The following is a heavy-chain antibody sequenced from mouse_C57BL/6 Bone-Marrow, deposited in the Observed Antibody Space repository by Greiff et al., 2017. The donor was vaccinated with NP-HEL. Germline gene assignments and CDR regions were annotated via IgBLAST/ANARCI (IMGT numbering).Heavy chain of an antibody. CDR2: IWWDDDK. D-gene: IGHD2-12*01. V-gene: IGHV8-8*01. J-gene: IGHJ1*03. Sequence: QVTLKESGPGILQPSQTLSLTCSFSGFSLSTFGMGVGWIRQPSGKGLEWLAHIWWDDDKYYNPALKSRLTISKDTSKNQVFLKIANVDTADTATYYCARLLLRRRDWYFDVWGTGTTVTVSS. CDR1: GFSLSTFGMG. CDR3: ARLLLRRRDWYFDV.